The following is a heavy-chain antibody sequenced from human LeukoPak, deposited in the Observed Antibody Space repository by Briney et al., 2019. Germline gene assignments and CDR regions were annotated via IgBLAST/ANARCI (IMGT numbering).Heavy chain of an antibody. Sequence: SETLSLTCTVSGDSISSGNYWGWIRQPPGKGLEWIGSIFHTGSTYFNLSLKSRVTISVDTSKNQFSLRLSSVTAADTAVYYCARRSTVGATSPNDSWGQGTLVTVSS. D-gene: IGHD1-26*01. CDR1: GDSISSGNY. J-gene: IGHJ4*02. CDR3: ARRSTVGATSPNDS. V-gene: IGHV4-38-2*02. CDR2: IFHTGST.